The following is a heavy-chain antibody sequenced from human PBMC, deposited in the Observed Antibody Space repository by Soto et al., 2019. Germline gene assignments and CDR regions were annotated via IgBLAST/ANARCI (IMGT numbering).Heavy chain of an antibody. CDR3: ARGQVVAAQH. J-gene: IGHJ4*02. CDR2: IYHSGST. V-gene: IGHV4-30-2*01. Sequence: QLQLQESGSGLVKPSQTLSLTCAVSGGSISSGGYSWSWIRQPPGKGLEWIGYIYHSGSTYYNPSLKSRAXRPXDRSKNQFSLKLSSVPAADTAVYYCARGQVVAAQHWGQGTLVTVSS. D-gene: IGHD2-15*01. CDR1: GGSISSGGYS.